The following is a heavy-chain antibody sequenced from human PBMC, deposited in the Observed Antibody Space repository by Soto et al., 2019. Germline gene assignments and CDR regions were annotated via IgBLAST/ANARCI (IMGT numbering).Heavy chain of an antibody. CDR3: ATTQEVRTTPHALDI. CDR2: IYYSGST. J-gene: IGHJ3*02. Sequence: QVQLQESGPGLVKPSETLSLTCTVSDGSISSYYWSWIRQPPGRGLEWIGYIYYSGSTNYNPYLKSRVTISVDTSKNHCSLELSSVTAADTAVYYCATTQEVRTTPHALDIWGKGTMVTVSS. CDR1: DGSISSYY. V-gene: IGHV4-59*01. D-gene: IGHD1-1*01.